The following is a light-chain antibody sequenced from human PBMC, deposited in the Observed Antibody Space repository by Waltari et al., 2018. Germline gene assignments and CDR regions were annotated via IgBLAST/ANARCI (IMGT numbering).Light chain of an antibody. J-gene: IGKJ2*01. CDR2: QIS. CDR1: QSPVTKDGNIY. CDR3: MQGSYWPYT. Sequence: DVVMTQSPLFLPVTLGQPASISCRSSQSPVTKDGNIYLNWFQQRPGQSPRLLIYQISNRESGVPDRFSGSGSGTDFTLKISRVEAEDVGVYYCMQGSYWPYTFGQGTKLEIK. V-gene: IGKV2-30*01.